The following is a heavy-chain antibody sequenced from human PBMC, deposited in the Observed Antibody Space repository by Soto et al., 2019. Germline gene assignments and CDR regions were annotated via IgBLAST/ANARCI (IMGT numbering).Heavy chain of an antibody. V-gene: IGHV3-23*01. D-gene: IGHD5-12*01. CDR2: ISGSGGMA. J-gene: IGHJ4*02. CDR1: GFTFSNYD. CDR3: ADPGSGYS. Sequence: GSLILSCAASGFTFSNYDMSWVRQAPGKVLEWVSAISGSGGMAYYADSVKGRFTISRDNSRNTMYLQMNSLTADATAVYYGADPGSGYSWGEGTLVTVSS.